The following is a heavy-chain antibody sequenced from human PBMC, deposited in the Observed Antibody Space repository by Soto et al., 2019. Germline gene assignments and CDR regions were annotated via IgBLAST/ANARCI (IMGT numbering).Heavy chain of an antibody. Sequence: SETLSLTCTVSGGSMSSSNWWNWVRQPPGKGLEWIGETHHSGRTNYNPSLKSRVTISVDKSKNHFSLKLSSVTAADTAVYYCARHGEHSSSWYFDFWGQGTLVTVSS. CDR1: GGSMSSSNW. V-gene: IGHV4-4*02. CDR2: THHSGRT. CDR3: ARHGEHSSSWYFDF. D-gene: IGHD6-13*01. J-gene: IGHJ4*02.